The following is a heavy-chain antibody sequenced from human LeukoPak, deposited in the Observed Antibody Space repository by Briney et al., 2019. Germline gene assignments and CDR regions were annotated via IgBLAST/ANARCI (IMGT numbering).Heavy chain of an antibody. V-gene: IGHV3-7*01. J-gene: IGHJ3*02. D-gene: IGHD2-2*01. Sequence: GGSLRLSCAASEFTISNYWMTWVRRVPGKGLEWVARINQGAREKDYADSVRGRFTISRDNAENSLYLQMNSLRAEDTAVYYCARDCSSTSCYAAFDIWGQGTMVTVSS. CDR3: ARDCSSTSCYAAFDI. CDR1: EFTISNYW. CDR2: INQGAREK.